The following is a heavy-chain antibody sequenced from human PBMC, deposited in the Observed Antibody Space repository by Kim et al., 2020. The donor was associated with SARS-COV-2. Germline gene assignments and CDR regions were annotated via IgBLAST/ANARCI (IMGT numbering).Heavy chain of an antibody. CDR3: VRPSKYGSGVRPFDV. J-gene: IGHJ3*01. CDR1: GYTFSSFV. CDR2: ITTDTGHP. D-gene: IGHD3-10*01. V-gene: IGHV7-4-1*02. Sequence: ASVKVSCKASGYTFSSFVVDWVRQAPGQGPEWMGWITTDTGHPTYAQGFTGRFVFSLDTSVSTAYLQITSLQTEDTAVYYCVRPSKYGSGVRPFDVWGQGTMVTVSS.